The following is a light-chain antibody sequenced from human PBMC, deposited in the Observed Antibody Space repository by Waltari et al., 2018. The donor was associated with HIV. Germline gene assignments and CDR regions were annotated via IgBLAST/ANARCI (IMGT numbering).Light chain of an antibody. CDR1: QSISSW. CDR3: QQYDNYLWT. CDR2: RAS. V-gene: IGKV1-5*03. Sequence: DIQMTQSPFTLSASVGGRVTITCRASQSISSWLAWYQQKPGNVPKLLIYRASTLESGVPSRFSGSGSGTEFTLTISSLQPDDFATYYCQQYDNYLWTFGQGTKVEIK. J-gene: IGKJ1*01.